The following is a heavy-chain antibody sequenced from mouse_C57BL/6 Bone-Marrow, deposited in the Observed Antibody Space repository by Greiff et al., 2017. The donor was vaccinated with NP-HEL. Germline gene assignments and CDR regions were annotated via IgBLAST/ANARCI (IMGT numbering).Heavy chain of an antibody. CDR2: IHPNSGST. D-gene: IGHD1-1*01. J-gene: IGHJ4*01. CDR3: AGNYYGSSYYAMDY. CDR1: GYTFTSYW. V-gene: IGHV1-64*01. Sequence: VQLQQPGAELVKPGASVKFSCKASGYTFTSYWMHWVKQRPGQGLEWIGMIHPNSGSTNYNEKFKSKATLTVDKSSSLAYMQLSSLTSEDSAVYYCAGNYYGSSYYAMDYWGQGTSVTVSS.